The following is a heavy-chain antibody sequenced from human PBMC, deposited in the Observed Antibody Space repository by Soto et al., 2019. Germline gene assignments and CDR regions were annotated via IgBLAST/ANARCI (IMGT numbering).Heavy chain of an antibody. D-gene: IGHD2-15*01. Sequence: QVQLVQSGAEVKKPGSSVKVSCKASGGTFSSYTISWVRQAPGQGLEWMGRIIPILGIANYAQKFQGRVTITADKSTSTAYMELSSLRSEDTAVYYCARDGNSLVVAATLGPFDYWGQGTLVTVSS. J-gene: IGHJ4*02. CDR1: GGTFSSYT. CDR3: ARDGNSLVVAATLGPFDY. V-gene: IGHV1-69*08. CDR2: IIPILGIA.